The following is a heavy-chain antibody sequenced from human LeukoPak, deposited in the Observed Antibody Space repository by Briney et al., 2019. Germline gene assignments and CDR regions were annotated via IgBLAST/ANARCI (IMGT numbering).Heavy chain of an antibody. D-gene: IGHD6-19*01. V-gene: IGHV3-9*03. J-gene: IGHJ4*02. Sequence: QPGGSLRLSCAASGFNFNDYAMHWVRQAPGKGLEWVSGISWNSGSLGYAGSVKGRFTVSRDNAKNSLYLQMNSPRAEDMALYYCVKGETAVAGGAFDYWGQGTLVTVSS. CDR1: GFNFNDYA. CDR3: VKGETAVAGGAFDY. CDR2: ISWNSGSL.